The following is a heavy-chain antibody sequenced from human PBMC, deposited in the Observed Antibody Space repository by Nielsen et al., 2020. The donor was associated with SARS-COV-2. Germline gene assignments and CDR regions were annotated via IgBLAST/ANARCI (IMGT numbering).Heavy chain of an antibody. V-gene: IGHV1-69*13. D-gene: IGHD3-22*01. CDR2: IIPIFGTA. CDR1: GGTFSSYA. CDR3: ARDGTYYYDSKKATFDY. Sequence: SVKVSCKASGGTFSSYAISWVRQAPGQGLEWMGGIIPIFGTANYAQKFQGRVTITADESTGTAYMELSSLRSEDTAVYYCARDGTYYYDSKKATFDYWGQGTLVTVSS. J-gene: IGHJ4*02.